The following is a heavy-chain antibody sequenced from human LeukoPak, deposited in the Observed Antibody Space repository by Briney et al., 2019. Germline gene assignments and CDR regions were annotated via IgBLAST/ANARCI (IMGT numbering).Heavy chain of an antibody. CDR1: GGSFSGYY. CDR3: ARDSGSQVGFDY. Sequence: PSETLSLTCAVYGGSFSGYYWSWIRQPPGKGLEWIGYSYYSGTTNYSPSLKSRVTISVDTSKNQFSLKLTSVTAADTAVYYCARDSGSQVGFDYWGQGTLVTVSS. J-gene: IGHJ4*02. D-gene: IGHD1-26*01. CDR2: SYYSGTT. V-gene: IGHV4-59*12.